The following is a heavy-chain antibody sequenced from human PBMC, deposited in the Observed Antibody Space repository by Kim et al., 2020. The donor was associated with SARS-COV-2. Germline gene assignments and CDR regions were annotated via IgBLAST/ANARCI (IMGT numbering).Heavy chain of an antibody. J-gene: IGHJ5*02. D-gene: IGHD6-13*01. Sequence: RPSFQGQVTISADKSISTAYLQWSSLKASDTAMYYCARQTGIAAVTGIDPWGQGTLVTVSS. CDR3: ARQTGIAAVTGIDP. V-gene: IGHV5-51*01.